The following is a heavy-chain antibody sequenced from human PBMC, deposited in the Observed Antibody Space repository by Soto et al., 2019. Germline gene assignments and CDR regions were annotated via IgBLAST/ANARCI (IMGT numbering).Heavy chain of an antibody. V-gene: IGHV5-51*01. Sequence: PGESLKISCKGSGYSFTSYWIGWVRQMPGKGLEWMGIIYPGDSDTRYSPSFQGRVTISADKSISTAYLQWSSLKASDTAMYYCARQASSSSGYYYYGMDVWGQGTTVTVSS. CDR3: ARQASSSSGYYYYGMDV. CDR1: GYSFTSYW. J-gene: IGHJ6*02. D-gene: IGHD6-6*01. CDR2: IYPGDSDT.